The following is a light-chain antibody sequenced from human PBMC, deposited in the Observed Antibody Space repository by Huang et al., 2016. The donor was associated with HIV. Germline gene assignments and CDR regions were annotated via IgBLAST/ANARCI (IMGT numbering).Light chain of an antibody. CDR2: AAS. J-gene: IGKJ1*01. V-gene: IGKV3-11*01. Sequence: EIVLTQSPATLALSPGDRATLSCRATQSVGNSLAWYQQRPGQAPRLLMYAASNRAAGIPARFSGSGSGTDFTLTISSLEPEDFAVYFCQQRGDWRGYTFGQGTRVEVK. CDR1: QSVGNS. CDR3: QQRGDWRGYT.